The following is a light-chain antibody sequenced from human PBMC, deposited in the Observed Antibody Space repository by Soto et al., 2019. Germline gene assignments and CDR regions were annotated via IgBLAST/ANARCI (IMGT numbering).Light chain of an antibody. CDR1: ERIGSN. CDR2: TAS. J-gene: IGKJ2*01. Sequence: DIQMTQSPSSLSASVGDTVSITCRATERIGSNLCWYQQKPGKAPALLIYTASTLQTGVPSRFSGSGYATDFTLTISGLQPEDVATYFCQQTFVIPQNLGQGTKVDIK. CDR3: QQTFVIPQN. V-gene: IGKV1-39*01.